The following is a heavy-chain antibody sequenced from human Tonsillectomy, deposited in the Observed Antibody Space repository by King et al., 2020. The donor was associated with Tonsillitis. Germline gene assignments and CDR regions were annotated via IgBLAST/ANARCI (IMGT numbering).Heavy chain of an antibody. V-gene: IGHV1-18*04. CDR1: GYTFTSYG. CDR3: ARDGGRQEAYVLLWFGELFHFDY. D-gene: IGHD3-10*01. Sequence: QLVQSGAEVKKPGASVKVSCKASGYTFTSYGISWVRQAPGQGLEWMGWISAYNGITNYAQKLQGRVTMTTDTSTSTAYMELRSLRSDDTAVYYCARDGGRQEAYVLLWFGELFHFDYWGQGTLVTVSS. CDR2: ISAYNGIT. J-gene: IGHJ4*02.